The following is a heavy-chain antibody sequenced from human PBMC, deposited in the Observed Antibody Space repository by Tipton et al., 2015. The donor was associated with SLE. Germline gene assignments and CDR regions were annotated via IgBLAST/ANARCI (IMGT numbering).Heavy chain of an antibody. D-gene: IGHD3-3*02. CDR1: GFTFSTYW. Sequence: SLRLSCAASGFTFSTYWVHWVRQAPGKGLVWVSRIGSDGTSTTYADSVKGRFTISRDNAKNTLYLQMNSLRAEDTAVYYCASPFDLGYWGQGTLVTVSS. CDR3: ASPFDLGY. V-gene: IGHV3-74*01. J-gene: IGHJ4*02. CDR2: IGSDGTST.